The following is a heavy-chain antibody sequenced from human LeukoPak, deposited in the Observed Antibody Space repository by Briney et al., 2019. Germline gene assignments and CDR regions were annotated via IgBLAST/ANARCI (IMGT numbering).Heavy chain of an antibody. J-gene: IGHJ4*02. CDR1: GYTFTGYY. V-gene: IGHV1-2*02. CDR3: ARELSGYGLDY. Sequence: GASVKVSCKASGYTFTGYYMHWVRQAPGQGLEWMGWINPNSGGTNCAQKFQGRVTMTRDTSISTAYMELSRLRSDDTAVYYCARELSGYGLDYWGQGTLVTVSS. CDR2: INPNSGGT. D-gene: IGHD5-12*01.